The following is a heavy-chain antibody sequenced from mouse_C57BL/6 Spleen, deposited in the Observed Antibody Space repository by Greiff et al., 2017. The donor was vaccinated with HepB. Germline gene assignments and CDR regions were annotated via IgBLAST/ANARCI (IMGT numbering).Heavy chain of an antibody. J-gene: IGHJ1*03. D-gene: IGHD1-1*01. Sequence: EVQLKESGAELVRPGASVKLSCTASGFNIKDDYMHWVKQRPEQGLEWIGWIDPENGDTEYASKFQGKATITADTSSNTAYLQLSSLTSEDTAVYYCTRGYGSAGYFDVWGTGTTVTVSS. CDR1: GFNIKDDY. V-gene: IGHV14-4*01. CDR2: IDPENGDT. CDR3: TRGYGSAGYFDV.